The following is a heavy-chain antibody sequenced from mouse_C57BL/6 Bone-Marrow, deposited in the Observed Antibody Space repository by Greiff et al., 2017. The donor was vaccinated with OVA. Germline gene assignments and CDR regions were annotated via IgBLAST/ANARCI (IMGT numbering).Heavy chain of an antibody. V-gene: IGHV1-82*01. CDR2: LYPGDGAP. Sequence: QVQLQQSGPELVKPGASVKISCKASGYAFSSSWMNWVKQRPGKGLEWIGRLYPGDGAPNYTGTFKGKATLPADKSSSTAYMPLSSMASEDAAVDFCERHGEGYYASYWDYWGQGTTRTVSS. D-gene: IGHD1-1*01. CDR1: GYAFSSSW. J-gene: IGHJ2*01. CDR3: ERHGEGYYASYWDY.